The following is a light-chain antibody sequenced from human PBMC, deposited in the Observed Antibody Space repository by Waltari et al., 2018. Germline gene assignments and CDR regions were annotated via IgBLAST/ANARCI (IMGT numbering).Light chain of an antibody. CDR3: QQYGSSPPWT. J-gene: IGKJ1*01. CDR2: GAS. CDR1: QSVSSSH. V-gene: IGKV3-20*01. Sequence: EIVLTQSPGTLSLSPGERATLSCRASQSVSSSHLAWYQQKPGQAPRLLIYGASSRATGIPDRFSGSGSVTDFTLTISRLEPEDFAVYFCQQYGSSPPWTFGQGTKVDFK.